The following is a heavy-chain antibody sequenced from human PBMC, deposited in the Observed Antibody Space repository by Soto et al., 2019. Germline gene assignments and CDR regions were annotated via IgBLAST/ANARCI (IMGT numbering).Heavy chain of an antibody. D-gene: IGHD6-13*01. CDR2: ISNSGSTT. Sequence: QVQVVESGGGLVQPGGSLTLSCAASGFTFSDYYMAWMRQAPGKWLQWVTYISNSGSTTYYADSVKGRFTVSRDNTENLLYLHMSSLRAEDTAMYFCARLYISSWYILWGQGTLVTVST. CDR1: GFTFSDYY. J-gene: IGHJ4*02. CDR3: ARLYISSWYIL. V-gene: IGHV3-11*01.